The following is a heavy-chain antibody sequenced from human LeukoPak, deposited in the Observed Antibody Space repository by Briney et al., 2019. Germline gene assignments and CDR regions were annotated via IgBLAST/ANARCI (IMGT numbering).Heavy chain of an antibody. V-gene: IGHV4-61*02. J-gene: IGHJ4*02. CDR1: GDSISSGDYY. CDR3: ARDRGYWSYFDY. Sequence: SETLSLTCTVSGDSISSGDYYWSWIRQPAGKGLEWIGRISSSGSTNYNPSLKSRVTISVDTSKNQFSLKLSSVTAADTAVYYCARDRGYWSYFDYWGQGTLVTVSS. D-gene: IGHD5-12*01. CDR2: ISSSGST.